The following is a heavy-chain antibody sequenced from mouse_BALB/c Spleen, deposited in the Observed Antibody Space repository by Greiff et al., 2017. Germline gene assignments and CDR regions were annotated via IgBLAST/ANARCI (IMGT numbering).Heavy chain of an antibody. V-gene: IGHV2-9*02. J-gene: IGHJ3*01. CDR3: ARAYYGNYWFAY. CDR2: IWAGGST. Sequence: VQRVESGPGLVAPSQSLSITCTVSGFSLTSYGVHWVRQPPGKGLEWLGVIWAGGSTNYNSALMSRLSISKDNSKSQVFLKMNSLQTDDTAMYYCARAYYGNYWFAYWGQGTLVTVSA. CDR1: GFSLTSYG. D-gene: IGHD2-10*01.